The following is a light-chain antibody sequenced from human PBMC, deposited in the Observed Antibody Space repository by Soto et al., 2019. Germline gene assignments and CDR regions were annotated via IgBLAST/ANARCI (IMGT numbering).Light chain of an antibody. Sequence: EFVLTQSPGTLSLSPGERATLSCRASQSLTNSFIAWYQQKPGQAPRLLIYDTSSRASGIPDRFSGSGSGTDFTLTISRLETQDFALYYCQHYNNWPPWTFGQGTKV. J-gene: IGKJ1*01. V-gene: IGKV3-20*01. CDR1: QSLTNSF. CDR2: DTS. CDR3: QHYNNWPPWT.